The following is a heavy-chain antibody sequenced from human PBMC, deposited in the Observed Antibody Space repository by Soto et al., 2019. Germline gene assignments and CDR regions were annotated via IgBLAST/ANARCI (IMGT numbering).Heavy chain of an antibody. Sequence: SVKVSCKASGGTFSSYTISWVRQAPGQGLEWMGRIIPILGIANYAQKFQGRVTITADKPTSTAYMELSSLRSEDTAVYYCARDPGYSSADNWFDPWGQGTLVTVSS. CDR3: ARDPGYSSADNWFDP. D-gene: IGHD6-25*01. J-gene: IGHJ5*02. V-gene: IGHV1-69*04. CDR1: GGTFSSYT. CDR2: IIPILGIA.